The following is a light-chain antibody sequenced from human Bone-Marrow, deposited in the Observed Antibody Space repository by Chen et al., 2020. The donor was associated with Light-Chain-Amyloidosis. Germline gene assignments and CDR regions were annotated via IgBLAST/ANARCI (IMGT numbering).Light chain of an antibody. Sequence: SYVLTQHSSVSVAPGQTATIACGGNNIGSTSVHWYQQTPGQAPLLVFYDDSARPSGIPERLSGSNSGNTATLTISRVEAGDEADYYCQVWDRSSDRPVFGGGTKLTVL. CDR3: QVWDRSSDRPV. CDR1: NIGSTS. V-gene: IGLV3-21*02. CDR2: DDS. J-gene: IGLJ3*02.